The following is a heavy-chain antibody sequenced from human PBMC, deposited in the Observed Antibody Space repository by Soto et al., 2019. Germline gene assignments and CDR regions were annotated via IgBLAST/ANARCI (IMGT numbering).Heavy chain of an antibody. CDR2: ISSSSSYI. V-gene: IGHV3-21*01. J-gene: IGHJ6*02. CDR1: GFTFSSYS. D-gene: IGHD6-6*01. Sequence: GSLRLSCAASGFTFSSYSMNWVRQAPGKGLEWVSSISSSSSYIYYADSVKGRFTISRDNAKNSLYLQMNSLRAEDTAVYYCARDESSSSYYYGMDVWGQGTTVTVSS. CDR3: ARDESSSSYYYGMDV.